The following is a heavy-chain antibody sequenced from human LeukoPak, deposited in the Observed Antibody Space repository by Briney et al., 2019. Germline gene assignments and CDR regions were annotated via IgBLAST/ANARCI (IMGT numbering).Heavy chain of an antibody. CDR1: GFTPSRNY. V-gene: IGHV3-66*01. CDR3: ARKTDSGGGSGY. CDR2: IYSGGGT. Sequence: GGSLRLSSAASGFTPSRNYMTWVRQAPGKGPEGVSLIYSGGGTQYADSVKGRFTISRDNSKNTLYLQMNSLRAEDTAVYYCARKTDSGGGSGYWGQGTLVTVSS. D-gene: IGHD1-26*01. J-gene: IGHJ4*02.